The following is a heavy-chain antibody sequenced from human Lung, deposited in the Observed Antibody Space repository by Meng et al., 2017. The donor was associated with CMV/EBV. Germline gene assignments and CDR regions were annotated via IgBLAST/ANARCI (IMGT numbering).Heavy chain of an antibody. CDR2: INPHSGGT. V-gene: IGHV1-2*02. Sequence: ASVKVSCKASGYTFTAYIMRWLRQAPGQGLEWMGWINPHSGGTKYAQKFQGRVTMTRDTSISTAYMELSSLRSDDTAVYYCATIGGLYYDFWNYWGQGTLVXVSS. CDR1: GYTFTAYI. CDR3: ATIGGLYYDFWNY. J-gene: IGHJ4*02. D-gene: IGHD3-3*01.